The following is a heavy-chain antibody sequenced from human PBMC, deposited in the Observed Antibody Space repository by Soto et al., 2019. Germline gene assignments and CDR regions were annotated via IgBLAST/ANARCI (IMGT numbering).Heavy chain of an antibody. CDR2: ISTDGSST. D-gene: IGHD2-2*01. CDR3: ARATGSNHPFDY. J-gene: IGHJ4*02. Sequence: EVQLVESGGGLVQPGGSLRLSCAATGFTFSTYWMHWVRQGPGKGLVWVSRISTDGSSTTYADSVKGRFTISRDNAKITLYLQMNSLRDEDTAVYYCARATGSNHPFDYWGQGSLVTVSS. CDR1: GFTFSTYW. V-gene: IGHV3-74*01.